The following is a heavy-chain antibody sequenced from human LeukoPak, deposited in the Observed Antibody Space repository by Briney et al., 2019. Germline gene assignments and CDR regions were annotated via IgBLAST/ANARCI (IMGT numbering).Heavy chain of an antibody. V-gene: IGHV1-18*01. D-gene: IGHD3-10*01. CDR2: ISAYNGNT. J-gene: IGHJ6*02. CDR3: AKYGSGSYQEPYYYYYGMDV. Sequence: ASVKVSCKASGYTFTSYGISWVRQAPGQGLEWMGWISAYNGNTNYAQKLQGRVTMTTDTSTSTAYMELRSLRSDDTAVYYCAKYGSGSYQEPYYYYYGMDVWGQGTTVTVSS. CDR1: GYTFTSYG.